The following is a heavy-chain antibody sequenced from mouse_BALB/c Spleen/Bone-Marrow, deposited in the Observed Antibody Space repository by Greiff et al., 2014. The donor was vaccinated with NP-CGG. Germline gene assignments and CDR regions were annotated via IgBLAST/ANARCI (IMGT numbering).Heavy chain of an antibody. D-gene: IGHD3-1*01. CDR3: TRSGYVMDY. V-gene: IGHV1S22*01. CDR2: IYPGTGSI. Sequence: LQESGSELVRPGASVKRSCKASGYTFTSYWMHWVKQRPGQGLEWLGNIYPGTGSINYDEKFKSKATLTVDTSSSTAYMQLSSLTSEDSAVYYCTRSGYVMDYWGQGTSVTVSS. CDR1: GYTFTSYW. J-gene: IGHJ4*01.